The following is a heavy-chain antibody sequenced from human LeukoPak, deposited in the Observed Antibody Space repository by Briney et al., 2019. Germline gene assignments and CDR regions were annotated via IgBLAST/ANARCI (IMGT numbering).Heavy chain of an antibody. D-gene: IGHD1-26*01. V-gene: IGHV1-46*01. J-gene: IGHJ4*02. CDR1: GYTFTSYY. CDR2: INPSGGST. Sequence: ASVKVSCKASGYTFTSYYMHWVRQATGQGLEWMGIINPSGGSTSYAQKFQGRVTMTRDTSTSTVYMELSSLRSEDTAVYYCARDRSSWELPDYWGQGTLVTVSS. CDR3: ARDRSSWELPDY.